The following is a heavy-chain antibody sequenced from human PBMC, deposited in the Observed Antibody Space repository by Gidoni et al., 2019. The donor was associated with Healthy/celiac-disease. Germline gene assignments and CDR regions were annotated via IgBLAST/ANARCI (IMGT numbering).Heavy chain of an antibody. CDR3: AREMATSLLY. Sequence: QVQLVESGGGVVQPGRSLRLSCAASGFTFSSYAMHWVRQTPGKGLEWVAVISYDGSSTYYADSVKGRVTISRDNSKNTLYLQMNSLRAEDTAVYYCAREMATSLLYWGQGTLVTVSS. J-gene: IGHJ4*02. D-gene: IGHD5-12*01. CDR2: ISYDGSST. V-gene: IGHV3-30-3*01. CDR1: GFTFSSYA.